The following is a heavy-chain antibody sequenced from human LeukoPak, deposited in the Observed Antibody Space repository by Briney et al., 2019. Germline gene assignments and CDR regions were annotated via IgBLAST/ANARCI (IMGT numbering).Heavy chain of an antibody. V-gene: IGHV1-2*06. CDR2: INPNSGGT. D-gene: IGHD3-10*01. CDR3: ATAMVRGVISGD. Sequence: ASVNVSCKASGYTFTVYYMHWVRQAPGQGLEWMGRINPNSGGTNYAQKFQGRVTMTRDTSISTAYMELSRLRSDETAVYYCATAMVRGVISGDWGQGTLVTVSS. CDR1: GYTFTVYY. J-gene: IGHJ4*02.